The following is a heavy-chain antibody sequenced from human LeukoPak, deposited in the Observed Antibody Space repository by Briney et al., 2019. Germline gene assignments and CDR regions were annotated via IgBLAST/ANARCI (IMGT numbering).Heavy chain of an antibody. Sequence: SETLSLTCTVSGGSISSYYWSWIRQPPGKGLEWIGYIYTSGSTNYNPSLKSRVTMSVDTSKNQFSLKLSSVTAADTAVYYCARDWGRITMVRGARSYYYYGMDVWGQGTTVTVSS. CDR2: IYTSGST. D-gene: IGHD3-10*01. V-gene: IGHV4-4*08. CDR1: GGSISSYY. J-gene: IGHJ6*02. CDR3: ARDWGRITMVRGARSYYYYGMDV.